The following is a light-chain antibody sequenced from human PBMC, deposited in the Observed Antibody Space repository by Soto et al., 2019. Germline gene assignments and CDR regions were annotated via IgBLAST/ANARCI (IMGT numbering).Light chain of an antibody. CDR1: SSDVGGYDY. Sequence: QSALTQPASVSGSPGQSVTISCTGTSSDVGGYDYVSWYQQHPGTAPKLMLYEVNNRPSGVSNRFSGSKSGNTASLTISGLQAEDEADYYCSSYRGSSTLVFGGGTKLTVL. V-gene: IGLV2-14*01. CDR3: SSYRGSSTLV. J-gene: IGLJ3*02. CDR2: EVN.